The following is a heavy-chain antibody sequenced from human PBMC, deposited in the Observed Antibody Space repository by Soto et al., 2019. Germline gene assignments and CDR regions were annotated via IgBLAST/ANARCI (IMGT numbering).Heavy chain of an antibody. D-gene: IGHD6-19*01. CDR1: GFTFSSYA. V-gene: IGHV3-64D*08. Sequence: GGSLRLSCSASGFTFSSYAMHWVRQAPGKGLEYVSAISSNGGSTYYADSVKGRFTISRDNSKNTLYPQMSSLRAEDTAVYYCVKDRKQWLADAFDIWGQGTMVTVSS. J-gene: IGHJ3*02. CDR2: ISSNGGST. CDR3: VKDRKQWLADAFDI.